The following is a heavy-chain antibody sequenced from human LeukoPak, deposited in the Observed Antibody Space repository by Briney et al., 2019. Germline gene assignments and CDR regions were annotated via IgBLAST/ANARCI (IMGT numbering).Heavy chain of an antibody. CDR2: ISDDGSKK. CDR1: GFPFSNYG. Sequence: GGSLRLSCAASGFPFSNYGMHWVRQAPGQGLEWVWSISDDGSKKYYADSVKGRFTISRDNSKNTLSLQLNSLRGDDTGMYFCAKDSSSSNYYYGLDVWGQGTTVTVSS. D-gene: IGHD6-13*01. J-gene: IGHJ6*02. V-gene: IGHV3-30*02. CDR3: AKDSSSSNYYYGLDV.